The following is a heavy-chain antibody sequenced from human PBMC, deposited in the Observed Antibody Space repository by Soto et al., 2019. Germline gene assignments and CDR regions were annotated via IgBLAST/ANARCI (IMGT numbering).Heavy chain of an antibody. CDR3: AKDFSGYYYYGMDA. CDR1: GFTFSSYA. Sequence: GGSLRLSCAASGFTFSSYAMTWVRQAPGKGLEWVSAISGSGGNTYYADSVKGRFTISRDNSKNTLYLLMNSLRAEDTAIYYCAKDFSGYYYYGMDAWGHGTPVTVSS. D-gene: IGHD3-10*01. J-gene: IGHJ6*02. V-gene: IGHV3-23*01. CDR2: ISGSGGNT.